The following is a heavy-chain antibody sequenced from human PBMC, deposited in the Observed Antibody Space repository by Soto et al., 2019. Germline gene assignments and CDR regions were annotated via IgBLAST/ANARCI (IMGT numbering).Heavy chain of an antibody. CDR3: ARDNVGGGGGQEEN. J-gene: IGHJ4*02. CDR2: ISSSSSYI. D-gene: IGHD3-16*01. V-gene: IGHV3-21*01. CDR1: GFTFSSYS. Sequence: EVQLVESGGGLVKPGGSLRLSCAASGFTFSSYSMNWVRQAPGKGLEWVSSISSSSSYIYYADSVKGRFTISRDNAKNSLYLQMKSLRAEETAVYYCARDNVGGGGGQEENWGQGTLLTVSS.